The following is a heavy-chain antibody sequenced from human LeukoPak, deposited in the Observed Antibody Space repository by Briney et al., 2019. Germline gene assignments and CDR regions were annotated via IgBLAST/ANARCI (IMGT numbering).Heavy chain of an antibody. Sequence: PSETLSLTCAVYGGSFSGYYWTWIRQPPGRGLEWIGEINHSGSTTYNPSLKSRVTISVDTSKNQFSLKLSSVTAADTAVYYCARFSLGYDAFDIWGQGTKVTVSS. CDR3: ARFSLGYDAFDI. J-gene: IGHJ3*02. D-gene: IGHD3-22*01. CDR2: INHSGST. V-gene: IGHV4-34*01. CDR1: GGSFSGYY.